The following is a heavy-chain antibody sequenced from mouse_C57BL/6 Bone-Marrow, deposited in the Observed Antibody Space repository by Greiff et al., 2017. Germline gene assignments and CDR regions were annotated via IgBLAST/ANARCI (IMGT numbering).Heavy chain of an antibody. V-gene: IGHV1-12*01. CDR1: GYTFTSYN. Sequence: VQLQQSGAELVRPGASVKMSCKASGYTFTSYNMPWVKQTPRQGLEWIGAIYPGNGDTSYNQQFKGKATLTVDKSSSTAYMQLSSLTSEDSAVYFCARGRTGSSYYYAMDYWGQGTSVTVSS. D-gene: IGHD1-1*01. J-gene: IGHJ4*01. CDR3: ARGRTGSSYYYAMDY. CDR2: IYPGNGDT.